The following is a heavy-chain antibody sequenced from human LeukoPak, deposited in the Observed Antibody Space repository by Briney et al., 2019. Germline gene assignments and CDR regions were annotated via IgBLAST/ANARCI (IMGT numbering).Heavy chain of an antibody. CDR2: IYPSGNT. D-gene: IGHD3-16*01. J-gene: IGHJ4*02. CDR1: GYSISHDYY. CDR3: ARTNYDYYFDY. V-gene: IGHV4-38-2*02. Sequence: SETLSLTCTVSGYSISHDYYWGWIRQSPGKGQEWIGSIYPSGNTYYNASLNSRVPLSVDTSKNQFSLKLSSVTAADTAVYYCARTNYDYYFDYWGKGTLVTVSS.